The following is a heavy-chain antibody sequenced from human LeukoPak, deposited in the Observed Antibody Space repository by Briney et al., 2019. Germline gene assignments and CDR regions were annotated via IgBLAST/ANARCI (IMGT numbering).Heavy chain of an antibody. J-gene: IGHJ3*02. CDR2: INPISGGT. CDR1: GYTFTNYY. CDR3: AREGYDLDAFDI. Sequence: ASVKVSCKASGYTFTNYYIHWVRQAPGQWLEWMGWINPISGGTNYAQTFQGWVTMTRDTSISTAYMELRLRSDDTAIYYCAREGYDLDAFDIWGQGTMVTVSS. D-gene: IGHD3-22*01. V-gene: IGHV1-2*04.